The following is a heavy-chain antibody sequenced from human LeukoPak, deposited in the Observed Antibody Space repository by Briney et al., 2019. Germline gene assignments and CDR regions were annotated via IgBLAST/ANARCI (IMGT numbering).Heavy chain of an antibody. Sequence: GGSLRLSCAASGFTFSSYGMHWVRQAPGKGLEWVAVVSYDGSNKYYADSVKGRFTISRDNSKNTLYLQMNSLRAEDTAVYYCANEYSDTGFLSSRHRGYYFDYWGQGTLVTVSS. CDR2: VSYDGSNK. CDR3: ANEYSDTGFLSSRHRGYYFDY. D-gene: IGHD3-10*01. V-gene: IGHV3-30*18. J-gene: IGHJ4*02. CDR1: GFTFSSYG.